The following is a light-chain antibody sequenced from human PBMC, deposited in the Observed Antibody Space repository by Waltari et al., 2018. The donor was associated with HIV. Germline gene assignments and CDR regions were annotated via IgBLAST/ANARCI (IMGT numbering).Light chain of an antibody. V-gene: IGLV2-14*01. Sequence: QSALTQPASVSGSPGQSITISCTGTSSDVGGYNYVSWYQQHPGKAPKLMIFEVSNRPSVVSNRFSASRSVNAASLTISGLQAEDEADYYCSSYTTRSTPDPNWVFGGGTKLTVL. CDR1: SSDVGGYNY. CDR2: EVS. J-gene: IGLJ3*02. CDR3: SSYTTRSTPDPNWV.